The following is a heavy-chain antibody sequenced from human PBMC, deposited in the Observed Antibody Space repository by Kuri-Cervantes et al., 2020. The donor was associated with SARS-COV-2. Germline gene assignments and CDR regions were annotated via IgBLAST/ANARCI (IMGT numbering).Heavy chain of an antibody. CDR1: GFTFSSYG. CDR2: ISYDGSNK. J-gene: IGHJ6*02. CDR3: AKVAGDKGMDV. Sequence: CAASGFTFSSYGMHWVRQAPGKRLEWVAVISYDGSNKYYADSVKGRFTISRDNSKNTLYLQMNSLRAEDTAVYYCAKVAGDKGMDVWGQGTTVTVSS. V-gene: IGHV3-30*18.